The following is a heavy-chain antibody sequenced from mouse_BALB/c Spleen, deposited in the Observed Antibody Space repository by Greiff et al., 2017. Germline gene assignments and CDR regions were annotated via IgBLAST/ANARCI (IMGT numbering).Heavy chain of an antibody. V-gene: IGHV14-3*02. CDR1: GFNIKDTY. Sequence: EVQLQQSGAELVKPGASVKLSCTASGFNIKDTYMHWVKQRPEQGLEWIGRIDPANGNTKYDPKFQGKATITADTSSNTAYLQLSSLTSEDTAVYYCAAVVDWYFDVWGAGTTVTVSS. CDR3: AAVVDWYFDV. J-gene: IGHJ1*01. CDR2: IDPANGNT. D-gene: IGHD1-1*01.